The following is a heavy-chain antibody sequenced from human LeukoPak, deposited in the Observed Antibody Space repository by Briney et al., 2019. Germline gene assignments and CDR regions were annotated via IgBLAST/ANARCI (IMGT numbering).Heavy chain of an antibody. CDR1: GYTFTSYG. J-gene: IGHJ6*03. CDR3: AREVDDFWSGWAYYMDV. CDR2: MNPNSGNT. D-gene: IGHD3-3*01. V-gene: IGHV1-8*03. Sequence: ASVKVSCKASGYTFTSYGISWVRQATGQGLEWMGWMNPNSGNTGYAQKFQGRVTITRNTSISTAYMELSSLRSEDTAVYYCAREVDDFWSGWAYYMDVWGKGTTVTVSS.